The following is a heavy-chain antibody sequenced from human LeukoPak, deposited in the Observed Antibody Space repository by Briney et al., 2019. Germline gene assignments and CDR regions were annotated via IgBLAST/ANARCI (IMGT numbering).Heavy chain of an antibody. D-gene: IGHD5-18*01. CDR1: GFTFSSYG. V-gene: IGHV3-30*02. Sequence: GGSLRLSCAASGFTFSSYGMHWVRQAPGKGLEWVAFIRYDGSNKYYADSVKGRFTISRDNSKNTLYLQMNSLRAEDTAAYYCAKDQWGYSYGYGFEYWGQGTLVTVSS. CDR3: AKDQWGYSYGYGFEY. CDR2: IRYDGSNK. J-gene: IGHJ4*02.